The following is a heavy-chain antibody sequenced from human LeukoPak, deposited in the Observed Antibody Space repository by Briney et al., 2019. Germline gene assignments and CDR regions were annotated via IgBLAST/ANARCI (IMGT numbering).Heavy chain of an antibody. CDR3: ARGLNDSWTGENY. J-gene: IGHJ4*02. D-gene: IGHD3-3*01. CDR1: GGSMSSYY. CDR2: IYHSGST. V-gene: IGHV4-59*01. Sequence: SETLSLTCSVSGGSMSSYYWSWIRQSPGKGLEWIGYIYHSGSTDYNSSLKSRVTISEDTSKKQFSLKVSSVTAADTAVYYCARGLNDSWTGENYWGQGTLVTVSS.